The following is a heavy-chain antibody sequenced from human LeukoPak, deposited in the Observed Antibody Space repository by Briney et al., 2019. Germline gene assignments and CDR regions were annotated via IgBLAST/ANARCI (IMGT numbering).Heavy chain of an antibody. J-gene: IGHJ5*02. CDR3: VKGATSSWYDWFDP. CDR2: IRYDGGNQ. CDR1: GFTFSSYG. Sequence: GGSLRLSCAASGFTFSSYGMHWVRQAPGKGLEWVAFIRYDGGNQYYADSVKGRFTISRDNSKNTLYLQMNSLRAEDTAFYYCVKGATSSWYDWFDPWGQGTLVTVSS. V-gene: IGHV3-30*02. D-gene: IGHD6-13*01.